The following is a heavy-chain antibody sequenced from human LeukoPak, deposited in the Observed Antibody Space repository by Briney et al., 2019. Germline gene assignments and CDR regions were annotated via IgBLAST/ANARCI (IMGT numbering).Heavy chain of an antibody. CDR1: DGSISSYY. J-gene: IGHJ4*02. CDR3: ARLTPYYDVLTGYYGTPDYFDY. V-gene: IGHV4-59*08. Sequence: SETLSLTCTVSDGSISSYYWSWIRQPPGKGLEWIGYIYYSGSTNYNPSLKSRVTISVDTSKNQFSLKLSSVTAADTAVYYCARLTPYYDVLTGYYGTPDYFDYWGQRTLVTVSS. CDR2: IYYSGST. D-gene: IGHD3-9*01.